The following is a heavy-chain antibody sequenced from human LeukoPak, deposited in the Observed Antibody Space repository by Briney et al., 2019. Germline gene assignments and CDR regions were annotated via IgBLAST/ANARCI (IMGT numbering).Heavy chain of an antibody. CDR2: TGGNPHTYTT. J-gene: IGHJ4*02. CDR3: ARDNFGSYDY. D-gene: IGHD1-26*01. Sequence: GGSLRLSCAASGFTFNDYHMDWVRQVPGKGLEWIAHTGGNPHTYTTLYAASVQGRFTISRDDSKRSVYLQMNSLRTEDTAVYYCARDNFGSYDYWGQGTQVTVSS. V-gene: IGHV3-72*01. CDR1: GFTFNDYH.